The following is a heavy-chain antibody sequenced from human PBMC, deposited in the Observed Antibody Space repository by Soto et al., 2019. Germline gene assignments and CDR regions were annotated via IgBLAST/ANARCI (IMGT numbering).Heavy chain of an antibody. CDR3: ARRYYCSGGSCYYTFDY. V-gene: IGHV1-8*01. D-gene: IGHD2-15*01. CDR2: MNPNSGNT. J-gene: IGHJ4*02. CDR1: GYTFTSYD. Sequence: QVQLVQSGAEVKKPGASVKVSCKASGYTFTSYDINWVRQATGQGLEWMGWMNPNSGNTGYAQKFQGRVTMTRNTSISTDYMELSSLRSEDTAVYYCARRYYCSGGSCYYTFDYWGQGTLVTVSS.